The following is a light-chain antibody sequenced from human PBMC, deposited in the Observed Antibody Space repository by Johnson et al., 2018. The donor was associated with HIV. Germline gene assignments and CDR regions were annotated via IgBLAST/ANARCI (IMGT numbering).Light chain of an antibody. CDR1: SSNIGNNY. Sequence: QSVLTQSPSVSAAPGQKVTISCSGSSSNIGNNYVSWYQILPGTAPKLLIYKNNQRPSGIPDRFSGSKSGTSATLGITGLQTGDEADYYCGTWDTSLSTGGAFGTGTKVTVL. CDR2: KNN. J-gene: IGLJ1*01. CDR3: GTWDTSLSTGGA. V-gene: IGLV1-51*02.